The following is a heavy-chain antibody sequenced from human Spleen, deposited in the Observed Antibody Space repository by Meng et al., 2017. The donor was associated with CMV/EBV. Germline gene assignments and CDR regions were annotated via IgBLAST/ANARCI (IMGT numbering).Heavy chain of an antibody. CDR3: ARDYYDSSGLDY. Sequence: QVQLKESGEGRWSPSETLPLPGTVLGVPNRSYYWSWIRHPPGKGLEWIGRIYTSGSTNYNPSLKSRVTMSVDTSKNQFSLKLSSVTAADTAVYYCARDYYDSSGLDYWGQGTLVTVSS. CDR2: IYTSGST. V-gene: IGHV4-4*07. D-gene: IGHD3-22*01. CDR1: GVPNRSYY. J-gene: IGHJ4*02.